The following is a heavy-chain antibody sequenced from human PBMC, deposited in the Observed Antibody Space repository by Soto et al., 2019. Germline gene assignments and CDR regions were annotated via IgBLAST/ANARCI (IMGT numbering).Heavy chain of an antibody. CDR1: GGSISSYY. Sequence: SETLSLTCTVSGGSISSYYWSWIRQPPGKGLEWIGYIYYSGSTNYNPSLKSRVTISVDTSKNQFSLKLSSVTAADTAVYYCARQTIVVPPAPFDYWGQGTLVTVSS. J-gene: IGHJ4*02. CDR2: IYYSGST. D-gene: IGHD2-2*01. V-gene: IGHV4-59*08. CDR3: ARQTIVVPPAPFDY.